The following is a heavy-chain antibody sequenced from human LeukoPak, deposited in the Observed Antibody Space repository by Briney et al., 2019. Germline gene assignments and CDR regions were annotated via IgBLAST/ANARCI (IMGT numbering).Heavy chain of an antibody. CDR3: ARAQLAAAGPNDY. J-gene: IGHJ4*02. CDR2: IYSGGST. D-gene: IGHD6-13*01. V-gene: IGHV3-66*02. CDR1: GFTVSSNY. Sequence: GGSLRLSCAASGFTVSSNYMSWVRQAPGEGLEWVSVIYSGGSTYYADSVKGRFTISRDNSKNTLYLQMNSLRAEDTAVYYCARAQLAAAGPNDYWGQGTLVTVSS.